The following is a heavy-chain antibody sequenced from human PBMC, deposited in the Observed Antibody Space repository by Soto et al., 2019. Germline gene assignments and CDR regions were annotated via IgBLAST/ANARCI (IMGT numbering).Heavy chain of an antibody. D-gene: IGHD4-17*01. Sequence: GGSLRLSCAASGITVSTYAMHWVRQAPGKGLEWVAVMSYDGENKYHADSVKGRFTISRDNSKNTLYLQMNTLRPEDTAVYYCAKILSTVTSYYYRMDAWGQATPVTVSS. CDR3: AKILSTVTSYYYRMDA. J-gene: IGHJ6*02. CDR1: GITVSTYA. V-gene: IGHV3-30-3*02. CDR2: MSYDGENK.